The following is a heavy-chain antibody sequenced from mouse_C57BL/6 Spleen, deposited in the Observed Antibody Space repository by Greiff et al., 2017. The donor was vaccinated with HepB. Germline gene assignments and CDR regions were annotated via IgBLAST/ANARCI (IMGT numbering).Heavy chain of an antibody. CDR2: ISYDGSN. D-gene: IGHD2-10*02. CDR3: ARDPSMTLFAY. V-gene: IGHV3-6*01. J-gene: IGHJ3*01. CDR1: GYSITSGYY. Sequence: EVKLMESGPGLVKPSQSLSLTCSVTGYSITSGYYWNWIRQFPGNKLEWMGYISYDGSNNYNPSLKNRISITRDTSKNQFFLKLNSVTTEDTATYYCARDPSMTLFAYWGQGTLVTVSA.